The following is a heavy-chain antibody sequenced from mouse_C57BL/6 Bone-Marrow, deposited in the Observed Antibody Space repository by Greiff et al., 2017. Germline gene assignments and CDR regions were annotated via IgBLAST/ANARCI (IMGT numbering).Heavy chain of an antibody. V-gene: IGHV1-64*01. J-gene: IGHJ3*01. CDR3: ARSYYGYDGAWFAY. CDR2: IHPNSGST. Sequence: QVQLQQPGAELVKPGASVKLSCKASGYTFTSYWMHWVKQRPGQGLEWIGMIHPNSGSTNYNEKFKSKATLTVDKSSSTAYMQLSSLTSEDSAVYYCARSYYGYDGAWFAYWGQGTLVTVSA. CDR1: GYTFTSYW. D-gene: IGHD2-9*01.